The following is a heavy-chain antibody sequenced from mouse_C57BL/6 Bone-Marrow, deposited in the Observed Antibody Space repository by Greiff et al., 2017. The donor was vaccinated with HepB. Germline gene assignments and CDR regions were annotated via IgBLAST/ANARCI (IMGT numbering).Heavy chain of an antibody. Sequence: QVQLKESGPGLVQPSQSLSITCTVSGFSLTSYGVHWVRQSPGKGLEWLGVIWRGGSTDYNAAFMSRLSITKDNSKSQVFFKMNSLQADDTAIYYGAKNSYGSSYVWFAYWGQGTLVTVAA. CDR3: AKNSYGSSYVWFAY. D-gene: IGHD1-1*01. CDR1: GFSLTSYG. V-gene: IGHV2-5*01. J-gene: IGHJ3*01. CDR2: IWRGGST.